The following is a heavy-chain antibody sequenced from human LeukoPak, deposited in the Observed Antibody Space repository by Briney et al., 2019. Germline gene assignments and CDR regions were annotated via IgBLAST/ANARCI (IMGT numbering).Heavy chain of an antibody. CDR1: GGSISTSYS. Sequence: PSETLSLTCTVSGGSISTSYSWGWIRQPPGKGLEWIGSIYYRGSTYYNPSLKSRVTISVDTSKNQFSLRLTSVTAADTAVYYCARPSSSGWAGWFDPWGQGTLVTVSS. CDR2: IYYRGST. V-gene: IGHV4-39*01. CDR3: ARPSSSGWAGWFDP. J-gene: IGHJ5*02. D-gene: IGHD6-19*01.